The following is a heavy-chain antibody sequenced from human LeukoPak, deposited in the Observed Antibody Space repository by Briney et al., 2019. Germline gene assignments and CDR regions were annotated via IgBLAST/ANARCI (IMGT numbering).Heavy chain of an antibody. J-gene: IGHJ5*02. Sequence: SETLSLTCAVYGGSFSGYYWSWIRQPPGKGLEWIGEINHSGSTNYNPSLKSRVTISVDTSKNQFSLKLSSVTAADTAVYYCARTPYWNYYGPGSYGVRWFDPWGQGTLVTVSS. CDR2: INHSGST. V-gene: IGHV4-34*01. D-gene: IGHD3-10*01. CDR1: GGSFSGYY. CDR3: ARTPYWNYYGPGSYGVRWFDP.